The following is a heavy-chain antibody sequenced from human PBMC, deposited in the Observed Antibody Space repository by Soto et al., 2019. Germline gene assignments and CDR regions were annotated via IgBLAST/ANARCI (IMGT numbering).Heavy chain of an antibody. CDR2: IWYDGSNK. CDR1: GFTSSSYG. J-gene: IGHJ4*02. D-gene: IGHD1-20*01. V-gene: IGHV3-33*01. Sequence: GGSLRLSCAASGFTSSSYGMHWVRQAPGKGLEWVAVIWYDGSNKYYADSVKGRFTISRDNSKNTLYLQMNSLRAEDTAVYYCARSMLRYNWNYYGYWGQGTLVTVSS. CDR3: ARSMLRYNWNYYGY.